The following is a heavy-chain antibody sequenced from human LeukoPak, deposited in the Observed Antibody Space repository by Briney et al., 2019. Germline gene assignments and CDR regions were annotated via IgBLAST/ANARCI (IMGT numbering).Heavy chain of an antibody. J-gene: IGHJ3*02. CDR3: ARSYDFWTYAFDI. CDR1: GGTFSSYA. V-gene: IGHV1-69*05. Sequence: SVKVSCKASGGTFSSYAISWVRQAPGQGLEWMGGIIPIFGTANYAQKFQGRVTITTDESTSTAYMELSSLRSEDTAVYYCARSYDFWTYAFDIWGQGTMVTVSS. D-gene: IGHD3-3*01. CDR2: IIPIFGTA.